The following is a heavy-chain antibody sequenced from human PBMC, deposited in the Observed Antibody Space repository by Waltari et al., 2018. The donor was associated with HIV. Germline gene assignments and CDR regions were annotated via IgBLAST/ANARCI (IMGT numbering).Heavy chain of an antibody. Sequence: AEVKKPGASVKVSCKASGYTFTSYAMHWVRQAPGQRLEWMGWINAGNGNTKYSQKFQGRVTITRDTSASTAYMELSSLRSEDTAVYYCARDRCSGGSCDLFDYWGQGTLVTVSS. D-gene: IGHD2-15*01. V-gene: IGHV1-3*01. CDR2: INAGNGNT. J-gene: IGHJ4*02. CDR3: ARDRCSGGSCDLFDY. CDR1: GYTFTSYA.